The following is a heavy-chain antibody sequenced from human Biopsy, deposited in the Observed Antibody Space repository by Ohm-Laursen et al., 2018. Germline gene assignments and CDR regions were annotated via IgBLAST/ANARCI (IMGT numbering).Heavy chain of an antibody. CDR2: INCKTGAT. V-gene: IGHV1-2*02. D-gene: IGHD2-8*01. CDR1: SYTFTDYN. CDR3: ARDPLNGHKHFDY. Sequence: SVKVSCNASSYTFTDYNIHWMRQAPGQGLEWLGYINCKTGATNYAQKFQGTVAMTRDTSISTAYLALGSLRSADTAIYYCARDPLNGHKHFDYWGQGSLVTVSS. J-gene: IGHJ4*02.